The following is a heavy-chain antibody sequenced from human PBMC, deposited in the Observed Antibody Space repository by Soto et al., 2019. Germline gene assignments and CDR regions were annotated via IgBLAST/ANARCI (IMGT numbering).Heavy chain of an antibody. J-gene: IGHJ6*02. Sequence: QVRLVQSGAEVRKPGASVKISCKASGYNFSNYALHWVRQAPGQRPEWLGWINGNNGDTKYAPKFQGRVTISSDTSATEGDMGMAGLISADTDVYFCARSPRVTPYYYYGLDVWGQGTTVTVSS. CDR2: INGNNGDT. V-gene: IGHV1-3*01. D-gene: IGHD2-21*02. CDR3: ARSPRVTPYYYYGLDV. CDR1: GYNFSNYA.